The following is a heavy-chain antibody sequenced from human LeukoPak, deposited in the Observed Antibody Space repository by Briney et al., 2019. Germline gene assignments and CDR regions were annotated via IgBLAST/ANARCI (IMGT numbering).Heavy chain of an antibody. CDR3: ARAHLITMVRGVFFDY. CDR2: IYYSGST. V-gene: IGHV4-39*07. Sequence: SETLSLTCTVSGGSISSSSYYWGWIRQPPGKGLEWIGSIYYSGSTYYNPSLKSRVTISVDTSKNQFSLKLSSVTAAETAVYYCARAHLITMVRGVFFDYWGQGTLVTVSS. D-gene: IGHD3-10*01. J-gene: IGHJ4*02. CDR1: GGSISSSSYY.